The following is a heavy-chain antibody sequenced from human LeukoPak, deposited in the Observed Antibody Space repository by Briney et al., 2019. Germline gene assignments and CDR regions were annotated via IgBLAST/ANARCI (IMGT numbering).Heavy chain of an antibody. Sequence: GGSLRLSCAASGFTFSSYNMNWVRQAPGKGLEWVSYISSSSSTIYYADSVKGRFTISRDNAKNSLYLQMNSLRAEDTAVYYCARDRTHPFWGRGTLVTVSS. J-gene: IGHJ2*01. V-gene: IGHV3-48*01. CDR1: GFTFSSYN. CDR2: ISSSSSTI. CDR3: ARDRTHPF.